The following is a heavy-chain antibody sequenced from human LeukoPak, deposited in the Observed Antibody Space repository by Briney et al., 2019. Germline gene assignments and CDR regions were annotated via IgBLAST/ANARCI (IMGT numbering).Heavy chain of an antibody. D-gene: IGHD6-19*01. J-gene: IGHJ3*02. Sequence: ASVIVSCKHSGYTLTGYISHWVRHAPGQGLEWMGWINPNTGGTYNGQKFQGRVTMTRDTSISTVYMELRRLRSDDTAFYYCARAAKFSSGWYGDALDMWGQGTLVTISS. CDR3: ARAAKFSSGWYGDALDM. CDR2: INPNTGGT. V-gene: IGHV1-2*02. CDR1: GYTLTGYI.